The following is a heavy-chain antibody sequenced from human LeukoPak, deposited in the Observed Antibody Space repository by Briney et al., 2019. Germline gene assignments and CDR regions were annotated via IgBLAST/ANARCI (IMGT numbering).Heavy chain of an antibody. J-gene: IGHJ4*02. Sequence: GASVKVSCKASGYTFTRYDINWVRQATGQGLEWMGWMNPNSGNTGYAQKFQGRVTMTRNTSISTAYMELSSLRSEDTAVYYCATSIAAAGTYDYWGQGTLVTVSS. CDR2: MNPNSGNT. CDR3: ATSIAAAGTYDY. D-gene: IGHD6-13*01. CDR1: GYTFTRYD. V-gene: IGHV1-8*01.